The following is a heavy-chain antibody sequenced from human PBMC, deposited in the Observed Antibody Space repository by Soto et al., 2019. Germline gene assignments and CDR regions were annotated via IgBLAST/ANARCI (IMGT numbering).Heavy chain of an antibody. Sequence: GGSLRLSCAASGSTFSSYSMHRVRQAPCKGLEWVAVISYDGSNKYYADSVKGRFTISRDNSKNTLYLQMNSLRAEDTAVYYCARRAKYVWGRYRYTYPDYLGQCILLTVSS. CDR2: ISYDGSNK. CDR3: ARRAKYVWGRYRYTYPDY. V-gene: IGHV3-30-3*01. D-gene: IGHD3-16*02. CDR1: GSTFSSYS. J-gene: IGHJ4*02.